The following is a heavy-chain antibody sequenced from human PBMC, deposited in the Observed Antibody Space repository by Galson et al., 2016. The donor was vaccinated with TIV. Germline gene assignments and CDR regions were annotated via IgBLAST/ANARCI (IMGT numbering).Heavy chain of an antibody. CDR1: GGTLDNYA. D-gene: IGHD2-21*01. Sequence: SVKVSCKASGGTLDNYAFNWVRQAPGRGLEWMGGILPISRTTNYAQKFQGRVTFATDESTSTTYMELNSLRSYDTAVYYCARDVPCGGSCYFFDYWGQGTLVTVSA. CDR3: ARDVPCGGSCYFFDY. V-gene: IGHV1-69*05. CDR2: ILPISRTT. J-gene: IGHJ4*02.